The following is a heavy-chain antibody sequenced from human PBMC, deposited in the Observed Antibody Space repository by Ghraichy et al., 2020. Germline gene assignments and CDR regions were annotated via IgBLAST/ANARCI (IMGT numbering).Heavy chain of an antibody. V-gene: IGHV3-21*01. Sequence: GGSLRLSCAASGFTFSSYSMNWVRQAPGKGLEWVSTISSSSSYIYYADSVKGRFTISRDNAKNSLYLQMNSLRAEDTAVYYCARDSYGEAEVNYFDYWGQGTLVTVSS. CDR2: ISSSSSYI. D-gene: IGHD4-17*01. J-gene: IGHJ4*02. CDR3: ARDSYGEAEVNYFDY. CDR1: GFTFSSYS.